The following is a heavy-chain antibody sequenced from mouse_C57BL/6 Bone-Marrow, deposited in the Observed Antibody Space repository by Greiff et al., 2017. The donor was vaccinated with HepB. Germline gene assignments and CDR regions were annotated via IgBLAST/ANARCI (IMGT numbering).Heavy chain of an antibody. J-gene: IGHJ3*01. V-gene: IGHV1-69*01. D-gene: IGHD1-1*01. CDR3: ARSDCYGSSYAWFAY. CDR2: IAPSDSYT. Sequence: QVQLQQPGAELVMPGASVKLSCKASGYTFTSYWMHWVKQRPGQGLEWIGEIAPSDSYTNYNQKFKGKSTLTVDKSSSTAYMQISRLTSADSAVLYCARSDCYGSSYAWFAYWGQGTLVTVSA. CDR1: GYTFTSYW.